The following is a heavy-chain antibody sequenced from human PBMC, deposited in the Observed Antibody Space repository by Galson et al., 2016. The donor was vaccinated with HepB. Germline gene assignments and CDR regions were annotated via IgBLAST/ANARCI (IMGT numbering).Heavy chain of an antibody. Sequence: SLRLSCAASGFTFSSYSMHWVRQAPGKGLEYISSISNDGRSRYFVDSVRGRFTISRDNSKNTVYLQMSSLRPEDSATSYCLKSGLGVITDCFHAFDIWGQGKMVTVSS. CDR1: GFTFSSYS. CDR3: LKSGLGVITDCFHAFDI. V-gene: IGHV3-64D*08. CDR2: ISNDGRSR. D-gene: IGHD2-21*02. J-gene: IGHJ3*02.